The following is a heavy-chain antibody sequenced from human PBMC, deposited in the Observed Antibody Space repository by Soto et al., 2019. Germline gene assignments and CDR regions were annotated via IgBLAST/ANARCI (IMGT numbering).Heavy chain of an antibody. Sequence: GGSLRLSCAASGFTFSDYYMSWIRQAPGRGLEWVSYISSSSSTIYCADSVKGRFTISRDNAKNSLYLQMNSLRAEDTAVYYCAREWDGDGYNSGWFDPWGQGTLVTVSS. D-gene: IGHD5-12*01. CDR2: ISSSSSTI. V-gene: IGHV3-11*04. CDR1: GFTFSDYY. CDR3: AREWDGDGYNSGWFDP. J-gene: IGHJ5*02.